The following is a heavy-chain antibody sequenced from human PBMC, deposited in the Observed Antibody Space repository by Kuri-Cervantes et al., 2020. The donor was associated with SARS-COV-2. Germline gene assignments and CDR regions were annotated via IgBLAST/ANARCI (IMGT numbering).Heavy chain of an antibody. CDR3: ARDCAAGIFDY. Sequence: GESLKISCAASGFTFSSYATHWVRQAPGKGLEWVAVISYDGSNKYYADSVKGRFTISRDNSKNTLYLQMNSLRAEDTAVYYCARDCAAGIFDYWGQGTLVTVSS. J-gene: IGHJ4*02. CDR1: GFTFSSYA. V-gene: IGHV3-30-3*01. CDR2: ISYDGSNK. D-gene: IGHD1-1*01.